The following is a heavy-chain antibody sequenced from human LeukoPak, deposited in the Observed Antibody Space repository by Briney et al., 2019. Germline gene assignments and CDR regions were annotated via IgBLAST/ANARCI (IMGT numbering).Heavy chain of an antibody. CDR1: GFTVSSNY. Sequence: GGSLRLSCAASGFTVSSNYMSWVRQAPGKGLEWVSVIYSGGSTYYADSVKGRFTISRDNSKNTLYLQMNSLRAEDTAVYYCAKALGATTGDYWGQGTLVTVSS. CDR3: AKALGATTGDY. V-gene: IGHV3-53*01. D-gene: IGHD1-26*01. CDR2: IYSGGST. J-gene: IGHJ4*02.